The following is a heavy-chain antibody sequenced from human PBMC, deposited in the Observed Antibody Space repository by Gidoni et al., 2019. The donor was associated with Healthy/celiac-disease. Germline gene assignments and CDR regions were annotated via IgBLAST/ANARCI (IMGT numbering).Heavy chain of an antibody. CDR2: IKSKTDGGTT. Sequence: EVQLVESGGGLVKPGGSLRRSWAASGFTFSNAWMSWVRQAPGKGLEWVGRIKSKTDGGTTDYAAPVKGRFTISRDDSKNTLYLQMNSLKTEDTAVYYCTTGLRRFSYGMDVWGQGTTVTVSS. D-gene: IGHD4-17*01. J-gene: IGHJ6*02. CDR3: TTGLRRFSYGMDV. V-gene: IGHV3-15*01. CDR1: GFTFSNAW.